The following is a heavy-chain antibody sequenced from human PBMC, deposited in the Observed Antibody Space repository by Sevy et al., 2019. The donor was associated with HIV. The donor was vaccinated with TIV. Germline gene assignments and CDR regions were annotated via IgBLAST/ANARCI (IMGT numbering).Heavy chain of an antibody. Sequence: GGSLRLSCAASGFTFSSYSMNWVRQAPGKGLEWVSYISSSSSTIYYADSVKGRFTISRDNAKNSLYLQMNSLRDEDTAVYDCARVGIAAAGTQGGNYYYYYYMDVWGKGTTVTVSS. J-gene: IGHJ6*03. CDR3: ARVGIAAAGTQGGNYYYYYYMDV. CDR2: ISSSSSTI. D-gene: IGHD6-13*01. V-gene: IGHV3-48*02. CDR1: GFTFSSYS.